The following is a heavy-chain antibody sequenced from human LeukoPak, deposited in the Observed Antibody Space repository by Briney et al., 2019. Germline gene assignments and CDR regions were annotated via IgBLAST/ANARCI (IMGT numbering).Heavy chain of an antibody. V-gene: IGHV1-18*01. CDR2: ISAYNGNT. CDR3: ARGLPDYDILTGYPIYYYYYMDV. D-gene: IGHD3-9*01. CDR1: GYTFTSYS. J-gene: IGHJ6*03. Sequence: ASVKVSCKASGYTFTSYSISWVRQAPGQGLEWMGWISAYNGNTNYAQKLQGRVTMTTDTSTSTAYMELRSLRSDDTAVYYCARGLPDYDILTGYPIYYYYYMDVWGKGTTVTISS.